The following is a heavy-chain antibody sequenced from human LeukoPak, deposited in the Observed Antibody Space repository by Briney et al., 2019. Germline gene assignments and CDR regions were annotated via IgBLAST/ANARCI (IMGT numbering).Heavy chain of an antibody. J-gene: IGHJ5*02. Sequence: AASVKVSCKASGYTFTGYYMHWVRQAPGQGLEWMGWINPNSGGTNYAQKFQGRVTMTRDTSISTAYMELGRLRSDDTAVYYCARANMVRGVGLFFDRYWFDPWGQGTLVTVSS. CDR3: ARANMVRGVGLFFDRYWFDP. CDR2: INPNSGGT. D-gene: IGHD3-10*01. V-gene: IGHV1-2*02. CDR1: GYTFTGYY.